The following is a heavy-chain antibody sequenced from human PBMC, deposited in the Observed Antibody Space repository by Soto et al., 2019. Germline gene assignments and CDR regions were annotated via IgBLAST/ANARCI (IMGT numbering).Heavy chain of an antibody. CDR3: APSAHVLRYFDWLSPFDY. CDR1: GFTFSSYA. V-gene: IGHV3-23*01. J-gene: IGHJ4*02. D-gene: IGHD3-9*01. Sequence: PVGSLRLSCAASGFTFSSYAMSWVRQAPGKGLEWVSAISGSGGSTYYADSVKGRFTISRDNSKNTLYLQMNSLRAEDTAVYYCAPSAHVLRYFDWLSPFDYWGQGTLVIVSS. CDR2: ISGSGGST.